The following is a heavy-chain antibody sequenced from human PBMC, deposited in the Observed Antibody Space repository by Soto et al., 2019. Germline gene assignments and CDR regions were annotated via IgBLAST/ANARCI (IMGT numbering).Heavy chain of an antibody. Sequence: SETLSLTCAVYGGPFSGYYWNWIRQPPGKGLEWIGEINHSGSTNYNPSLKSRVTISLDTSKNQFSLKLSSVTAADTAVYYCARGRITMVRGRNWFDPWGQGTLVTVSS. J-gene: IGHJ5*02. CDR1: GGPFSGYY. V-gene: IGHV4-34*01. CDR3: ARGRITMVRGRNWFDP. CDR2: INHSGST. D-gene: IGHD3-10*01.